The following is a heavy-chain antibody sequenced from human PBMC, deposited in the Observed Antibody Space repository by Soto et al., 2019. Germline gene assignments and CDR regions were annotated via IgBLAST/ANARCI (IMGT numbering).Heavy chain of an antibody. CDR2: INHSGST. J-gene: IGHJ4*02. D-gene: IGHD2-8*02. CDR3: ARDKITGLFAY. V-gene: IGHV4-34*01. CDR1: GGSFSGYY. Sequence: QVQLQQWGAGLLKPSETLSLTCAVYGGSFSGYYWTWIRQPPGTGPEWLGEINHSGSTNYNPSLKRRATISVDTSKNQFSLKLTSVPAAATAVYYCARDKITGLFAYWGQGTLVTVSS.